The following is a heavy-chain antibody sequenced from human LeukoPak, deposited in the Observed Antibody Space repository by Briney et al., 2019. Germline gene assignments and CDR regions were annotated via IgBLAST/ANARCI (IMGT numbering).Heavy chain of an antibody. CDR3: ARVTVSIDY. V-gene: IGHV1-8*01. CDR1: GYTFTNYD. Sequence: ASVTVTFQASGYTFTNYDINWVRQAIGQGLEWMGWMNPKSGYSGYAQRLQGRVTMTRDTSISTAYMELGSLRSEDTAVYYCARVTVSIDYWGQGTVDSLSS. J-gene: IGHJ4*02. D-gene: IGHD2-21*01. CDR2: MNPKSGYS.